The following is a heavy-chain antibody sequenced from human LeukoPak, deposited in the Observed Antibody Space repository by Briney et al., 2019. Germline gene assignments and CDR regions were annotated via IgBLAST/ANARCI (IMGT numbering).Heavy chain of an antibody. Sequence: SGGSLRLSCAASGFTFSGSAMHWVRQASGKGLEWVGRIRSKANSYATAYAASVKGRFTISRDDSKNTAYLQMNSLKTEDTAVYYCTSLDMGDSNFDYWGQGTLVTVSS. CDR3: TSLDMGDSNFDY. J-gene: IGHJ4*02. CDR1: GFTFSGSA. V-gene: IGHV3-73*01. D-gene: IGHD1-26*01. CDR2: IRSKANSYAT.